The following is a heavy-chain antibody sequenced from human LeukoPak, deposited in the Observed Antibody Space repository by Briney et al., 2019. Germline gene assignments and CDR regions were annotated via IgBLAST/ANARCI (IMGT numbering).Heavy chain of an antibody. CDR3: ARGGYYDNSGPPDY. V-gene: IGHV3-64*01. D-gene: IGHD3-22*01. J-gene: IGHJ4*02. CDR2: ISSNGGST. Sequence: GGSLRLSCAASGFTFSSYAMHWVRQTPGKGLEYVSAISSNGGSTYYANSVKGRLTISRDNSKNTLYLQMGSLRAEDMAVYYCARGGYYDNSGPPDYWGQGTLVTVSS. CDR1: GFTFSSYA.